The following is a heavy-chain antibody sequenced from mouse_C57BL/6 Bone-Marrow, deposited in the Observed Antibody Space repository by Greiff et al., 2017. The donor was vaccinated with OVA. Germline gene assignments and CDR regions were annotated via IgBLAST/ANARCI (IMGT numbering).Heavy chain of an antibody. CDR3: AKNEDYGSSHYFDY. Sequence: VHLVESGPGLVAPSQSLSITCTVSGFSLTSYGVHWVRQSPGKGLEWLGVIWRGGSTDYNAAFMSRLSITKDNSKSQVFFKMNSLQADDTAIYYCAKNEDYGSSHYFDYWGQGTTLTVSS. J-gene: IGHJ2*01. CDR1: GFSLTSYG. D-gene: IGHD1-1*01. V-gene: IGHV2-5*01. CDR2: IWRGGST.